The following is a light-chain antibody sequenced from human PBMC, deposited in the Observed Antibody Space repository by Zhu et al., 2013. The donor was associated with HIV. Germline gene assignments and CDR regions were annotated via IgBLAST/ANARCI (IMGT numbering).Light chain of an antibody. Sequence: QSALTQPASVSGSPGQSITISCTGTSSDVGGYNYVSWYQQHPGKASKVLIYEVSNRPSGVSNRFSGSKSGNTASLTISGLQADDEADYYCSSYTSSTTLLFGGGTKLTVL. J-gene: IGLJ2*01. V-gene: IGLV2-14*01. CDR1: SSDVGGYNY. CDR2: EVS. CDR3: SSYTSSTTLL.